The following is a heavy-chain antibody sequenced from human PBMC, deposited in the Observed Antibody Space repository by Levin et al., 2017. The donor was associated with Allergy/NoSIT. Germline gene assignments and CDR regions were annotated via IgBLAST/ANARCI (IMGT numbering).Heavy chain of an antibody. Sequence: SQTLSLPCAVSGYSISSGYYWGWIRQPPGKGLEWIGSIYHSGSTYYNPSLKSRVTISVDTSKNQFSLKLSSVTAADTAVYYCARDALWFGDLGGFDYWGQGTLVTVSS. CDR3: ARDALWFGDLGGFDY. D-gene: IGHD3-10*01. CDR2: IYHSGST. V-gene: IGHV4-38-2*02. CDR1: GYSISSGYY. J-gene: IGHJ4*02.